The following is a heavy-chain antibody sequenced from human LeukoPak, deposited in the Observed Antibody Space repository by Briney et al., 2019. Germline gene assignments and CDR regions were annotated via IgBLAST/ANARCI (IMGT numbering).Heavy chain of an antibody. CDR2: INPNNGGT. CDR3: ARSSPLSLAARRGAEDY. D-gene: IGHD6-6*01. V-gene: IGHV1-2*02. J-gene: IGHJ4*02. Sequence: ASVKVSCKASGYTFTGYYMHWVRQAPGQGLEWMGWINPNNGGTNYAQKLQGRVTMTRDTSISTAYMELSRLRSDDTAVYYWARSSPLSLAARRGAEDYWGQGTLVTVSS. CDR1: GYTFTGYY.